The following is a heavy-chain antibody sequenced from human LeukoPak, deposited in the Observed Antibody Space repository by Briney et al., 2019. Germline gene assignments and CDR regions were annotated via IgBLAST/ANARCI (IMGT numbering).Heavy chain of an antibody. CDR2: IWCDGSNK. D-gene: IGHD1-26*01. J-gene: IGHJ3*02. CDR3: ARQQWERAFDI. CDR1: GFTFSSYG. V-gene: IGHV3-33*08. Sequence: GGSLRLSCAASGFTFSSYGMHWVRQAPGKGLEWVAVIWCDGSNKYYADSVKGRFTISRDNSKNTLYLQMNSLRAEDTAVYYCARQQWERAFDIWGQGTMVTVSS.